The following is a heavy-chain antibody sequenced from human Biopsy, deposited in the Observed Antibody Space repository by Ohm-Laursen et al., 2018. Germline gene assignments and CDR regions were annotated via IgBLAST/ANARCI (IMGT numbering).Heavy chain of an antibody. CDR3: ARQVDFWSGYVDY. CDR1: GGSISDSTYH. CDR2: IYYSGNT. J-gene: IGHJ4*02. D-gene: IGHD3-3*01. V-gene: IGHV4-39*01. Sequence: TLSLTCTVSGGSISDSTYHWGWIRQSPGKGLEWIGNIYYSGNTDYSPSLKSRVTISVDTSNNQFSLKLRSVTAADTAVYYCARQVDFWSGYVDYWGQGTRVAVSS.